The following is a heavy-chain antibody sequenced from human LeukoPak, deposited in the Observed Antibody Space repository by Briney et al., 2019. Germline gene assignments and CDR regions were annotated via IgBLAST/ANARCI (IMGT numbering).Heavy chain of an antibody. J-gene: IGHJ5*02. D-gene: IGHD3-9*01. Sequence: GGSLRLSCAASGFTFNTYWMSWVRQAPGKGLEWVANIKPDGSESYYADSVKGRFSISRDNTKNSLYLQMNSLRAEDTAVYYCAGGSGYLITSWGQGTLVTVSS. CDR1: GFTFNTYW. V-gene: IGHV3-7*01. CDR3: AGGSGYLITS. CDR2: IKPDGSES.